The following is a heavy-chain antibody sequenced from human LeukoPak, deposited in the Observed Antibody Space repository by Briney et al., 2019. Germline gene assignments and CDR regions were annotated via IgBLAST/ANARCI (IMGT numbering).Heavy chain of an antibody. CDR2: FSGSGGST. CDR1: GFTVSSYA. D-gene: IGHD6-13*01. CDR3: AKDSIKYSSSWSLDY. Sequence: GGSLRLSCAASGFTVSSYAMSWVRQAPGKGLEWVSAFSGSGGSTYYADSVKGRFTISRDNSKNTLYLQMNSLRAEDTAVYYCAKDSIKYSSSWSLDYWGQGTLVTVSS. V-gene: IGHV3-23*01. J-gene: IGHJ4*02.